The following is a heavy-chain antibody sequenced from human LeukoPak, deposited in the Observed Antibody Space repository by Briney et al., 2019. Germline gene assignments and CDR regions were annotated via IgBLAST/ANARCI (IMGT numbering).Heavy chain of an antibody. J-gene: IGHJ4*02. V-gene: IGHV1-3*01. CDR2: INAGNGNT. CDR1: GYTFTSYA. D-gene: IGHD5-18*01. Sequence: ASVKVSCKASGYTFTSYAMHWVRQAPGQRLEWMGWINAGNGNTKYSQKFQGRVTITRDTSASTAYMELSSLRSEDTAVYYCARDTAMALYYFDYWGQGTLVTVSS. CDR3: ARDTAMALYYFDY.